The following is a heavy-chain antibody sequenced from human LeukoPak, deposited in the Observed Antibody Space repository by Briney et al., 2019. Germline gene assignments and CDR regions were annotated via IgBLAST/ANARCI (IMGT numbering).Heavy chain of an antibody. V-gene: IGHV4-59*01. CDR2: IYYSGST. D-gene: IGHD6-19*01. J-gene: IGHJ4*02. Sequence: SETLSLTCTVSGGSISSYYWSWIRQPPGKGLEWIGYIYYSGSTNYNPSLKSRVTISVDTSKNQFSLKLSSVTAADTAVYYCARVEAVGPFDYWGQGTLVTVSS. CDR1: GGSISSYY. CDR3: ARVEAVGPFDY.